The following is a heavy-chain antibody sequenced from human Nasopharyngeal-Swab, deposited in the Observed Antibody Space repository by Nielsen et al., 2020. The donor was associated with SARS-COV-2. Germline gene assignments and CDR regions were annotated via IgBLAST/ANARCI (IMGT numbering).Heavy chain of an antibody. D-gene: IGHD5-12*01. CDR3: AREESIRGYSGYDPYYMDV. J-gene: IGHJ6*03. Sequence: SVKVSCKASGGTFSSYAISWVRQAPGQGLEWMGGIIPIFGTANYAQKFQGRVTITADKSTSTAYMELSSLRSEDTAVYYCAREESIRGYSGYDPYYMDVWGKGTTVTISS. V-gene: IGHV1-69*06. CDR2: IIPIFGTA. CDR1: GGTFSSYA.